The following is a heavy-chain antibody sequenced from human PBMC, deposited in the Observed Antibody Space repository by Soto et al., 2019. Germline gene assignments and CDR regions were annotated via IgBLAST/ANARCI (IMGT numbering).Heavy chain of an antibody. CDR2: IDWDDDK. CDR3: ARTRGPYCSSTSCYRLTGYYYYMDV. V-gene: IGHV2-70*11. D-gene: IGHD2-2*01. CDR1: GFSLSTSGMC. Sequence: NLSRSGPTLVKPTQTLTLTCTFSGFSLSTSGMCVSWIRQPPGKALEWLARIDWDDDKYYSTSLKTRLTISKDTSKNQVVLTMTNMDTVDTATYYCARTRGPYCSSTSCYRLTGYYYYMDVWGKGTTVTVSS. J-gene: IGHJ6*03.